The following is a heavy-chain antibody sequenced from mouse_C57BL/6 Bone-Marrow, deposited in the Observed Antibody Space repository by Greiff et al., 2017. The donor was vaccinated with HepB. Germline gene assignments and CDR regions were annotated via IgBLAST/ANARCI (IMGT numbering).Heavy chain of an antibody. V-gene: IGHV5-4*01. D-gene: IGHD1-1*01. Sequence: EVQRVESGGGLVKPGGSLKLSCAASGFTFSSYAMSWVRQTPEKRLEWVATISDGGSYTYYPDNVKGRFTISRDNAKNNLYLQMSHLKSEDTAMYYCAREGTVVEGDYWGQGTTLTVSS. CDR1: GFTFSSYA. CDR3: AREGTVVEGDY. CDR2: ISDGGSYT. J-gene: IGHJ2*01.